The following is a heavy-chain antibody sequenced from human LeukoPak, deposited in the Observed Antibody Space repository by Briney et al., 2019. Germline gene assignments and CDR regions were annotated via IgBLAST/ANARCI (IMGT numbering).Heavy chain of an antibody. CDR3: ARGASGASPLXXXGLDV. CDR1: GFTFSGHY. Sequence: PGGSLRLSCVASGFTFSGHYMDWVRQAPGKVLVWVARIRDKANSYTTEYAASVKGRYTISRDDSKNSIYLQMNSLKTEDTAVYYCARGASGASPLXXXGLDVWGQGTTVTVSS. V-gene: IGHV3-72*01. J-gene: IGHJ6*02. D-gene: IGHD6-19*01. CDR2: IRDKANSYTT.